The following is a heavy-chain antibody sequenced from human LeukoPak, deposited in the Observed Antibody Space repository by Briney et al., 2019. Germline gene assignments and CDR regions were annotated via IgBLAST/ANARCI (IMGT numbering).Heavy chain of an antibody. CDR2: IYSGGST. CDR3: ARRYCSSTSCYEFDY. D-gene: IGHD2-2*01. Sequence: PGGSLRLSCAASGFTVSCNYMSWVRQAPGKGLEWVSVIYSGGSTYYADSVKGRFTISRDNSKNTLYLQMNSLRAEDTAVYYCARRYCSSTSCYEFDYWGQGTLVTVSS. J-gene: IGHJ4*02. CDR1: GFTVSCNY. V-gene: IGHV3-53*01.